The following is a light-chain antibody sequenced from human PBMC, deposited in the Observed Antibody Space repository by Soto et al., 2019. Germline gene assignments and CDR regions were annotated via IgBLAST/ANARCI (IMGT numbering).Light chain of an antibody. CDR3: CSSEGAFYV. CDR1: SSDIGGNIS. V-gene: IGLV2-11*01. J-gene: IGLJ1*01. Sequence: QSVLTQPRSVSGSPGQSVTISCTGTSSDIGGNISVSWFQQHPGKAPKLMIYDVSKRPSGVPDRFSGSKSGNTASLTISGLHAEDEDDYYCCSSEGAFYVFGTGTKLTVL. CDR2: DVS.